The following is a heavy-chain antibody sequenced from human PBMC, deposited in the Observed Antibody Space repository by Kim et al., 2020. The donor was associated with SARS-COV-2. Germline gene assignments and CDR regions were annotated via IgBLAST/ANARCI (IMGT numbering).Heavy chain of an antibody. J-gene: IGHJ3*02. CDR3: ARVGTGDAFDI. D-gene: IGHD7-27*01. CDR1: GGSISSSTYY. CDR2: GFHSGST. Sequence: SETLSLTCTVSGGSISSSTYYWGWIRQPPGKGLEWIGNGFHSGSTYYNSSLKSRVTISVDTSKHQFSLELSSVTAADTAIYYCARVGTGDAFDIWGQGTMVTVSS. V-gene: IGHV4-39*01.